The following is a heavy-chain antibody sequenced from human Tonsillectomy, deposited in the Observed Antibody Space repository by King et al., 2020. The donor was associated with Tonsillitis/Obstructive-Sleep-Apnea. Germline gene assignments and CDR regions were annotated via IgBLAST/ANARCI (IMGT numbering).Heavy chain of an antibody. CDR1: GFTFSTYA. CDR2: ISYDGSNN. CDR3: ARDRDCSSTSCYNAFDI. Sequence: VQLVESGGGVVQPGRSLRLSCAASGFTFSTYAMHWVRQAPGKXLEWVAVISYDGSNNYYADSVKGRFTISRDNSKNTLYLQMNSLRAEDTAVYYCARDRDCSSTSCYNAFDIWGQXXMVTVSS. J-gene: IGHJ3*02. V-gene: IGHV3-30*04. D-gene: IGHD2-2*02.